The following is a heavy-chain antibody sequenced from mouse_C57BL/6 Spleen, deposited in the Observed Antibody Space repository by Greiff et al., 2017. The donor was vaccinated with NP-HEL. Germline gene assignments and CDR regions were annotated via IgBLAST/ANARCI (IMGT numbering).Heavy chain of an antibody. Sequence: EVKLVESGGGLVKPGGSLKLSCAASGFTFSSYAMSWVRQTPEKRLEWVATISDGGSYTYYPDNVKGRFTISRDNAKNNLYLQMSHLKSEDTAMYYCARDRSGNYAMDYWGQGTSVTVSS. CDR3: ARDRSGNYAMDY. CDR2: ISDGGSYT. D-gene: IGHD1-3*01. J-gene: IGHJ4*01. CDR1: GFTFSSYA. V-gene: IGHV5-4*01.